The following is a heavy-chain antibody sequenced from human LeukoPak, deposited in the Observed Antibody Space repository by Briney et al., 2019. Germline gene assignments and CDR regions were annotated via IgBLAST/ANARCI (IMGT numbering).Heavy chain of an antibody. CDR1: GVTFSNYA. D-gene: IGHD1-26*01. V-gene: IGHV3-23*01. Sequence: GGSLRLSCAASGVTFSNYAMTWARQAPGKGLEWVSSISASGGHTYYTDSVRGRFTVSRDNSKKTLYLQMNSLRAEDTAAYYCARDRSGSGVVGTFDIWGQGSMVTVSS. CDR2: ISASGGHT. J-gene: IGHJ3*02. CDR3: ARDRSGSGVVGTFDI.